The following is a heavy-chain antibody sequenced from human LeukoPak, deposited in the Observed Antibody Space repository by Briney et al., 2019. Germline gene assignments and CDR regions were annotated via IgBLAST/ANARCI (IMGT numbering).Heavy chain of an antibody. D-gene: IGHD4-17*01. CDR1: GFTFSSYG. V-gene: IGHV3-30*18. J-gene: IGHJ4*02. CDR2: ISYDGSNK. CDR3: AKIPGGPGMTTVTKNSGLFDY. Sequence: GGSLRLSCAASGFTFSSYGMHWVRQAPGKGLEWVAVISYDGSNKYYADSVKGRFTISRDNSKNTLYLQMNSLRAEDTAVYYCAKIPGGPGMTTVTKNSGLFDYWGQGTLVTVSS.